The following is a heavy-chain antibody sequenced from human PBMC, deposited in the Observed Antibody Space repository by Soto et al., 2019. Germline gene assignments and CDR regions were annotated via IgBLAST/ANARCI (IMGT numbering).Heavy chain of an antibody. CDR2: SIGPSGNT. V-gene: IGHV3-23*01. Sequence: EVQLLESGGDLVQPGGSLRLVCAASGFTFSNSGMRWVRQAPGQGLEWVSSIGPSGNTYYSDAVKGRFTISRDISKNTLFSQMDSLRAEDTATYYCAKLLHNSYYNVMDVWGQGTTVTVSS. D-gene: IGHD4-4*01. J-gene: IGHJ6*02. CDR1: GFTFSNSG. CDR3: AKLLHNSYYNVMDV.